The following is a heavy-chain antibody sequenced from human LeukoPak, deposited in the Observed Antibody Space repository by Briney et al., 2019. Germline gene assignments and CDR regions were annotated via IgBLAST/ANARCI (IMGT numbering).Heavy chain of an antibody. V-gene: IGHV3-21*01. CDR2: ISSGSDYI. CDR3: ARGDPYDFDY. J-gene: IGHJ4*02. CDR1: GFTFSNFN. Sequence: GGSLRLSCAVSGFTFSNFNMNWVRQSPGKGLEWVSSISSGSDYIYYADSLKGRLTISRDNAKNSLYLQMNSLRAEDTAVYYCARGDPYDFDYWGQGTLVTVSS. D-gene: IGHD2-2*01.